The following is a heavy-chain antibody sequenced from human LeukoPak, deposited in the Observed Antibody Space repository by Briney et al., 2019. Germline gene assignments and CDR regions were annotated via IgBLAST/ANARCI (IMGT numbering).Heavy chain of an antibody. J-gene: IGHJ3*02. D-gene: IGHD3-10*01. CDR1: GGSFSGYY. CDR2: INHSGST. CDR3: AKSNGYGLVDI. Sequence: SETLSLTCAVYGGSFSGYYWSWIRQPPGKGLEWIGEINHSGSTNYNPSLKSRVTISVDTSKNQFSLKLSSATAADTAVYYCAKSNGYGLVDIWGQGTMVTVPS. V-gene: IGHV4-34*01.